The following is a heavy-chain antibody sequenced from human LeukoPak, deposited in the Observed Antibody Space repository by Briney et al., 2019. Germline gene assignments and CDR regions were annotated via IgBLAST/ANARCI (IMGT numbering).Heavy chain of an antibody. D-gene: IGHD3-10*01. J-gene: IGHJ6*03. CDR1: GYTLTELS. V-gene: IGHV1-24*01. CDR2: FDPEDGET. CDR3: ATDAMVRGVMCMDV. Sequence: ASVKVSCKVSGYTLTELSTHWVRQAPGKGLEWMGGFDPEDGETIYAQKFQGRVTMTEDTSTDTAYMELSSLRSEDTAVYYCATDAMVRGVMCMDVWGKGTTVTVSS.